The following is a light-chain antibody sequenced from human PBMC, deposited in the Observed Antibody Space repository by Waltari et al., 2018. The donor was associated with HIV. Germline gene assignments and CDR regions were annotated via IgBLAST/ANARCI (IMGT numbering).Light chain of an antibody. CDR3: QQYNNWPRT. CDR2: GVS. CDR1: QTVKSN. J-gene: IGKJ1*01. Sequence: EVVMTQSPATLSVSLGERATLSCRASQTVKSNLAWYQQRPGQAPRLLIYGVSTRASGIPARFSVSGSGTEFTLTISSLQSEDFAVYFCQQYNNWPRTFGQGTKVEIK. V-gene: IGKV3-15*01.